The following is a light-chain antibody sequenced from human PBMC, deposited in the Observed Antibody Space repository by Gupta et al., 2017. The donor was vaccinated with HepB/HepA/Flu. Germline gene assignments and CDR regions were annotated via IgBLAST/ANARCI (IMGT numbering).Light chain of an antibody. Sequence: IQMTQSPSSLSASVGDRVTITCRARQSISRYLNWYQQKPGKAPKLLIYAASSLQSGVPSRFSGSGSGTDFTLTISSLQPEDFATYYCQQSDSTLFTFGPGTKVDIK. V-gene: IGKV1-39*01. CDR3: QQSDSTLFT. CDR1: QSISRY. CDR2: AAS. J-gene: IGKJ3*01.